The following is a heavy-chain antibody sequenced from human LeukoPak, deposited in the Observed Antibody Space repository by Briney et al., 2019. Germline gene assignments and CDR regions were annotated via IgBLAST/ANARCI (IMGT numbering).Heavy chain of an antibody. J-gene: IGHJ4*02. CDR1: GFSFSNYW. V-gene: IGHV3-74*01. CDR2: INPDGSRT. Sequence: GGSLRLSCAASGFSFSNYWIHWVRQAPGEGLVWVSRINPDGSRTDYADSMKGRFTISRDNTKNTVDLQMNSLRAEDTAVYYCARDFEAPSNCWGQGTLVTVSS. CDR3: ARDFEAPSNC. D-gene: IGHD3-9*01.